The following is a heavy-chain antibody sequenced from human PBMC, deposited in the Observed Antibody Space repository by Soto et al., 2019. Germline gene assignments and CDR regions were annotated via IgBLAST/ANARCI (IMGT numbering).Heavy chain of an antibody. V-gene: IGHV1-2*02. CDR2: INPNSGGT. D-gene: IGHD5-18*01. Sequence: QVQLVQSGAEVKKPGASVKVSCKASGYTFTGYYMHWVRQAPGQGLEWMGWINPNSGGTNYAQTIQGRVSLTTDTSTNTAYMELRNLRSDDTAVYYCARSPSDLLVTGPWFDPWGQGTQVIVSS. CDR3: ARSPSDLLVTGPWFDP. J-gene: IGHJ5*02. CDR1: GYTFTGYY.